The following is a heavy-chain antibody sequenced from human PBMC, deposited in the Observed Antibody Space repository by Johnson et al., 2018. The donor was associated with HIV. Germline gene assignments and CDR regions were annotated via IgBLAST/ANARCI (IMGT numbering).Heavy chain of an antibody. CDR3: AKDQTYNFWIGYYAFDI. V-gene: IGHV3-74*01. J-gene: IGHJ3*02. CDR1: GFAFRSYW. Sequence: VQLVESRGGVVQPGGSLRLSCAASGFAFRSYWMHWVRQAPGKGLVWVSRITSAGSSTSYADSVQGRFTITSDSAKNTLYLQMNSLRAEDTAVYYWAKDQTYNFWIGYYAFDIWGQGTMVTVSS. D-gene: IGHD3-3*01. CDR2: ITSAGSST.